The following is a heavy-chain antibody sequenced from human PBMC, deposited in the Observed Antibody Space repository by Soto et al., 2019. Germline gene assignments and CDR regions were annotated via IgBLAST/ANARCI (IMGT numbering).Heavy chain of an antibody. V-gene: IGHV3-7*05. CDR2: IKQDGSEK. D-gene: IGHD5-12*01. CDR3: ARDQRWLQWYYFDY. CDR1: GFTFSSYW. J-gene: IGHJ4*02. Sequence: GGSLRLSCAASGFTFSSYWMSWVRQAPGKGLEWVANIKQDGSEKYYVDSVKGRFTISRDNAKNSLYLQMNSLRAEDTAVYYCARDQRWLQWYYFDYWGQGTLVTVSS.